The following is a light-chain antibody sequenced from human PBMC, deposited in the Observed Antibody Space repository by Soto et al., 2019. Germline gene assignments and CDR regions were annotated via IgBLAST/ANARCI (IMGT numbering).Light chain of an antibody. CDR2: RAS. Sequence: DIQMTQSPSTLSASVGDRVTITCRASQSINSWLAWHQQKPGKAPKLPISRASRLEDGVPSRFSGSGSGTEFTLTISTLQPDDFATYHCQQYNDYPLTFGGGTKVEIK. CDR3: QQYNDYPLT. CDR1: QSINSW. J-gene: IGKJ4*01. V-gene: IGKV1-5*03.